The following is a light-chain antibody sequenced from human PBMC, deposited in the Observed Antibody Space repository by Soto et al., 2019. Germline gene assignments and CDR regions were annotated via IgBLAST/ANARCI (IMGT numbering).Light chain of an antibody. CDR1: SSNIGNNY. CDR2: ENN. J-gene: IGLJ1*01. CDR3: GTWDSSLSALYV. V-gene: IGLV1-51*02. Sequence: QSVLTQPPSVSAXPGXKVTISCSGSSSNIGNNYVSWYQQLPGTAPKLLIYENNKRPSGIPDRFSGSKSGTSATLGITGLQTGDEADYYCGTWDSSLSALYVFGTGTKVTVL.